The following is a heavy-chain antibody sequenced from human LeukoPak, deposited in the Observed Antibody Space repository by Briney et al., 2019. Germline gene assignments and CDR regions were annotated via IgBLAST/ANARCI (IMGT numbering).Heavy chain of an antibody. Sequence: GEPLKISCKGSGYSFTTYWIGWVRKMPGKGLEWMGIIYPGDSDTRYSPSFQGQVIISADRSISTAYLQWTSLKASDTAMYYCARPGSGTIGIDYWGQGTLVTVSS. CDR1: GYSFTTYW. J-gene: IGHJ4*02. D-gene: IGHD3-10*01. V-gene: IGHV5-51*01. CDR2: IYPGDSDT. CDR3: ARPGSGTIGIDY.